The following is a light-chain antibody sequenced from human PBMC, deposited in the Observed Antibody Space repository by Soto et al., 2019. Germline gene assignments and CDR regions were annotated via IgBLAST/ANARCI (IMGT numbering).Light chain of an antibody. CDR3: RSYAGSRIFV. V-gene: IGLV2-23*02. J-gene: IGLJ2*01. Sequence: QSALTQPASVSGSPGQSITISCTGSNSDIGSYNLVSWYQHHPGKAPKLMISEVIKRPSGVSNRFSGSKSGNTASLTISGLQAEDEADYYCRSYAGSRIFVFGGGTKLTVL. CDR1: NSDIGSYNL. CDR2: EVI.